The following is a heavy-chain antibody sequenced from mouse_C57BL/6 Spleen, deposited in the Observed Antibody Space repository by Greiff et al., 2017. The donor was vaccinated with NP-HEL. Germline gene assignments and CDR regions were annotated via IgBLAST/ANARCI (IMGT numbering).Heavy chain of an antibody. J-gene: IGHJ4*01. CDR3: ALITTVVGYYAMEY. Sequence: VQLQQPGAELVKPGASVKLSCKASGYTFTSYWMQWVKQRPGQGLEWIGEIDPSDSYTNYNQKFKGKATLTVDTSSSTAYMQLSSLTSEDSAVYYCALITTVVGYYAMEYWGQGTSVTVSS. D-gene: IGHD1-1*01. V-gene: IGHV1-50*01. CDR2: IDPSDSYT. CDR1: GYTFTSYW.